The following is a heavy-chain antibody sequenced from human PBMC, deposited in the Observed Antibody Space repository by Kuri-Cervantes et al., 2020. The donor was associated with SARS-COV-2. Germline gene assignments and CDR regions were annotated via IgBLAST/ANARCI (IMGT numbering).Heavy chain of an antibody. CDR3: ARGVGVAARDFDY. CDR1: GGSISSGSYY. V-gene: IGHV4-61*09. D-gene: IGHD6-6*01. CDR2: IYTSGST. Sequence: SETLSLTCTVSGGSISSGSYYWSWIRQPAGKGLEWTGHIYTSGSTNYNPSLKSRVTISVDTSRNQFSLKLSSVTAADTAVYYCARGVGVAARDFDYWGQGTLVTVSS. J-gene: IGHJ4*02.